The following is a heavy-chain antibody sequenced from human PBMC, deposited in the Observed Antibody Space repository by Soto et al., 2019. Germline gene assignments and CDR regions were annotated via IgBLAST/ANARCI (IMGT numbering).Heavy chain of an antibody. CDR2: IYPGDSDI. J-gene: IGHJ6*02. D-gene: IGHD6-13*01. CDR3: ARSFDSSSTYGMDV. Sequence: PGESLKISCQGAGFKFSSRWIGWVRQTPGKGLEWVGIIYPGDSDIKYSPSFQGHVTISVDKSITTAYLQWSSLQASDSAIYYCARSFDSSSTYGMDVWGQGTTVTVSS. CDR1: GFKFSSRW. V-gene: IGHV5-51*01.